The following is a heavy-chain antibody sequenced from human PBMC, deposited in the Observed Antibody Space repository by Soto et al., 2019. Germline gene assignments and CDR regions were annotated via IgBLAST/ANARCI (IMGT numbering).Heavy chain of an antibody. V-gene: IGHV3-66*01. CDR1: GFTVSSNY. Sequence: EVQLVESGGGLVQPGGSLRLSCAASGFTVSSNYMSWVRQAPGKGLEWVSVIYSGGSTYYADSVKGRFTISRDNSKNTLYLQRNSLRAEVTAVYYCARDGYYYDSSGTSVGAFDIWGQGTMVSVSS. D-gene: IGHD3-22*01. CDR3: ARDGYYYDSSGTSVGAFDI. J-gene: IGHJ3*02. CDR2: IYSGGST.